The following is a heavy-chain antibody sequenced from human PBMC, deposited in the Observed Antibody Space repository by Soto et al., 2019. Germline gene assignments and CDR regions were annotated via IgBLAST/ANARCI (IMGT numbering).Heavy chain of an antibody. J-gene: IGHJ4*02. Sequence: ETLSLTCTVSGGSISGHYWTWIRKSPGKGLEWIGYIFYSGSTNYNPSLKSRVTISVDTSKNQFSLKLSSVTAADTAVYYCARVGSSGWSPDYWGQGTLVTVS. D-gene: IGHD6-19*01. CDR3: ARVGSSGWSPDY. V-gene: IGHV4-59*11. CDR1: GGSISGHY. CDR2: IFYSGST.